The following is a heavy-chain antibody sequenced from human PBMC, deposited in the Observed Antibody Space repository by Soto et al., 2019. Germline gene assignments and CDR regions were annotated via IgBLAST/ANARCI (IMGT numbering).Heavy chain of an antibody. Sequence: EVQLLESGGGLVQPGGSLRLSCAASGFTFSSYAMSWVRQAPGKGLEWVSAISGSGGSTYYADSVKGRFTISRDNSKNTLYLQMNSLRAEDTAVYYCAKDHYYDSSGYYYDAYYYYGMDVW. CDR1: GFTFSSYA. CDR2: ISGSGGST. V-gene: IGHV3-23*01. D-gene: IGHD3-22*01. J-gene: IGHJ6*01. CDR3: AKDHYYDSSGYYYDAYYYYGMDV.